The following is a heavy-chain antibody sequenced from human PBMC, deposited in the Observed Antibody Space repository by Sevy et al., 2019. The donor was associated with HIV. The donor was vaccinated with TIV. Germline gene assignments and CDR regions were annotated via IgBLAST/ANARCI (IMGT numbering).Heavy chain of an antibody. V-gene: IGHV4-39*01. CDR2: IYYSGST. CDR3: AGNVCIVERAFDY. CDR1: GGSISSSSYN. Sequence: SETLSLTCTVSGGSISSSSYNWGWIRQPPGKGLEWIGSIYYSGSTYYNPSLKSRVSISVDTSKSQFSLKLSSVTAADTAVYYCAGNVCIVERAFDYWGQGTLVTVSS. D-gene: IGHD2-21*01. J-gene: IGHJ4*02.